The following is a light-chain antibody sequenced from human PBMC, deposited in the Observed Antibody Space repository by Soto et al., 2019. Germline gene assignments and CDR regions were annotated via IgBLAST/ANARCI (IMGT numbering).Light chain of an antibody. Sequence: QSALTQPPSASGSPGQSVTISCTGTSSDVGGYNYVSWYQQYPGKAPKLIIYEVSKRPTGVPDRFSGSKSGNTASLTVSGLKGEDEADYYCSSYAGSNRVFGTGTTLTVL. CDR1: SSDVGGYNY. V-gene: IGLV2-8*01. J-gene: IGLJ1*01. CDR2: EVS. CDR3: SSYAGSNRV.